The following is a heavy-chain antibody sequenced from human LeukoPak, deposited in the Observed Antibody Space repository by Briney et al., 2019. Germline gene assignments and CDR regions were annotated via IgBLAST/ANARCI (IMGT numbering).Heavy chain of an antibody. Sequence: GGSLRLSCAASGFTFSNYVMHWVRQAPGKGLEWVAVISYDGRNKCYADSVKGRFTISRDNSKNTLYLQMNSLRTEDTAVYYCANHDGDLGHWGQGTLVTVSS. CDR1: GFTFSNYV. V-gene: IGHV3-30*18. J-gene: IGHJ4*02. CDR2: ISYDGRNK. D-gene: IGHD4-17*01. CDR3: ANHDGDLGH.